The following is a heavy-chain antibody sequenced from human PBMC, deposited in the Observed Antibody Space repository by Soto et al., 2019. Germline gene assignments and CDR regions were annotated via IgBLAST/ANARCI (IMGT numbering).Heavy chain of an antibody. J-gene: IGHJ5*02. V-gene: IGHV4-34*01. CDR1: GGSFSGYY. CDR3: ARGSLRWFRESPGSWFDP. CDR2: INHSGST. Sequence: PSETLSLTCAVYGGSFSGYYWSWIRQPPGKGLEWIGEINHSGSTNCNPSLKSRVAISVDTSKNQFSLKLSSVTAADTAVYYCARGSLRWFRESPGSWFDPWGQGTLVTVSS. D-gene: IGHD3-10*01.